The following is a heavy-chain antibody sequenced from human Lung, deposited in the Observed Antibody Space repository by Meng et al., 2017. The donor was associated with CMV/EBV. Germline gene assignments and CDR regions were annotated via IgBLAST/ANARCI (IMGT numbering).Heavy chain of an antibody. V-gene: IGHV3-7*01. Sequence: GGSXRLXCEDSGFTFSDHWMGWVRQAPGKGLEWVANIKHDGNQAYYVDSLKGRFTISRDNARRALYLHLNSLRVEDTAVYYCARILGCESTRCYEGAFDLWXQGPMVTVSS. CDR2: IKHDGNQA. CDR3: ARILGCESTRCYEGAFDL. J-gene: IGHJ3*01. D-gene: IGHD2-2*01. CDR1: GFTFSDHW.